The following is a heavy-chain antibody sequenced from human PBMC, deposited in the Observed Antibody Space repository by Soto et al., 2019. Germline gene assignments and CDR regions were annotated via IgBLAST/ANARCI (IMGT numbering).Heavy chain of an antibody. CDR1: GYTFTSYG. V-gene: IGHV1-18*01. J-gene: IGHJ6*03. CDR2: ISAYNGNT. CDR3: ARRMGSPLGYYYYYMDV. D-gene: IGHD3-10*01. Sequence: QVQLVQSGAEVKKPGASVKVSCKASGYTFTSYGISWVRQAPGQGLEWMGWISAYNGNTNYAQKLQGRVTMTTDTSTSTAYMERRSLSSDDTAVYYCARRMGSPLGYYYYYMDVWGKGTTVTVSS.